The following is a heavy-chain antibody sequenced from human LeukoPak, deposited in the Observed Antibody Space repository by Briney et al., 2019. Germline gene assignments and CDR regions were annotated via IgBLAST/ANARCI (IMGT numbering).Heavy chain of an antibody. CDR2: INHSGST. D-gene: IGHD6-19*01. J-gene: IGHJ2*01. Sequence: PSETLSLTCTVSGGSISGYYWSWIRQPPGKGLEWIGEINHSGSTNYNPSLKSRVTISVDTSKNQFSLKLSSVTAADTAVYYCARRGKQWRNSVRTGPFDLWGRGTLVTVSS. V-gene: IGHV4-34*01. CDR1: GGSISGYY. CDR3: ARRGKQWRNSVRTGPFDL.